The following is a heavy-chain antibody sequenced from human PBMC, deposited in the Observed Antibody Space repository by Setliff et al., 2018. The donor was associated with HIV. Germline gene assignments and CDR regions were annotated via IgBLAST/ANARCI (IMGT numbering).Heavy chain of an antibody. J-gene: IGHJ3*02. CDR1: GGTFSNYA. D-gene: IGHD6-19*01. CDR3: ARDLSCGWCKRAGNDAFDI. V-gene: IGHV1-69*06. CDR2: IIPIFRTT. Sequence: SVKVSCKASGGTFSNYAISWVRQAPGQGLEWMARIIPIFRTTNYAQKFQGRVTITADKSTSTAYMELSSLRSEDTAVYYCARDLSCGWCKRAGNDAFDIWGQGTMVTVSS.